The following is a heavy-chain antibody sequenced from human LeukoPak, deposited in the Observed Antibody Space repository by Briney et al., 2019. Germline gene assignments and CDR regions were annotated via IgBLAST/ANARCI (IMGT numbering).Heavy chain of an antibody. D-gene: IGHD1-14*01. CDR1: GFTFSSYA. J-gene: IGHJ4*02. CDR2: LSGSGDTT. CDR3: AKGGLTTPLHY. V-gene: IGHV3-23*01. Sequence: GGSLRLSCTASGFTFSSYAMSWVRQAPGKGLEWVSSLSGSGDTTYYADSVKGRFTISRDNSKNTLYLQLNSLRAEDTAVYYCAKGGLTTPLHYWGQGTLVTVSS.